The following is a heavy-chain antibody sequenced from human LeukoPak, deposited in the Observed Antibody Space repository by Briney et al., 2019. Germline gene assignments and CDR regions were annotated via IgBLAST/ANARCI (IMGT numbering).Heavy chain of an antibody. CDR2: ISAYNGNT. Sequence: GASVKVSCKASGYTFTSYGISWVRQAPGQGLEWMGWISAYNGNTNYAQKLQGRVTMTTDTSTSTAYMELRSLRSDDTAVYYCARDPAYYYDSSGYYYFDYWGQGTLVTVSS. D-gene: IGHD3-22*01. V-gene: IGHV1-18*01. CDR3: ARDPAYYYDSSGYYYFDY. CDR1: GYTFTSYG. J-gene: IGHJ4*02.